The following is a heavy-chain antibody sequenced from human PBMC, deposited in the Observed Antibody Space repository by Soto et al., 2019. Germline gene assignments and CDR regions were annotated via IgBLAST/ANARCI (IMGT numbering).Heavy chain of an antibody. CDR1: GDSVSSNSAS. D-gene: IGHD3-3*01. J-gene: IGHJ6*02. CDR3: AREGYYDFWSGYYGMDV. V-gene: IGHV6-1*01. Sequence: PSQTLSLTCAISGDSVSSNSASWNLIRQSPSRGLEWLGRTYYRSKWYNDYAVSVKSRITINPDTSKNQFSLQLNSVTPEDTAVYYCAREGYYDFWSGYYGMDVWGQGTTVTVYS. CDR2: TYYRSKWYN.